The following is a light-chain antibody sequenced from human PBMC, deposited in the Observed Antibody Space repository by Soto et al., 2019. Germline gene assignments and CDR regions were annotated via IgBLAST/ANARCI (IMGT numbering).Light chain of an antibody. Sequence: QSALTQPASVSGSPGQSITISCTGTSSDVGGYSRVSRYQHHPGKAPKLMIYGVSKRPSGVSNRFSGSKSGNPGLLTISGLEAEDQPDYYCSSHTLSRALQVFGTGTKLTVL. V-gene: IGLV2-14*01. J-gene: IGLJ1*01. CDR3: SSHTLSRALQV. CDR2: GVS. CDR1: SSDVGGYSR.